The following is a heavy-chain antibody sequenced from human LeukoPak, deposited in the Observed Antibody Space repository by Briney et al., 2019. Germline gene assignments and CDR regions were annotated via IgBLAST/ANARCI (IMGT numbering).Heavy chain of an antibody. CDR3: ARETIAAAGWFDP. D-gene: IGHD6-13*01. Sequence: GGSLRLSCAASGFTFSSYWMSWVRQAPGKGLEWVANIKQDGSEKYYVDSVKGRFTISRDNAKNSLYLQMNSLRAEDTAVYYCARETIAAAGWFDPWGQGTLVTVSS. CDR2: IKQDGSEK. V-gene: IGHV3-7*01. J-gene: IGHJ5*02. CDR1: GFTFSSYW.